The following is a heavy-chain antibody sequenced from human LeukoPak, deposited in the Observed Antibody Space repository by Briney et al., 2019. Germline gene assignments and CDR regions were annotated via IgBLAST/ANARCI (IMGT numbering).Heavy chain of an antibody. Sequence: ASVKVSCKASGYTFTSYDINWVRQATGQGLEWMGWMNPNSGNTGYAQKFQGRVTMTRNTSISTAYMELSSLRSEDTAVYYCARGPTVTTNYYYYYMDVWGKGTTVTVSS. J-gene: IGHJ6*03. V-gene: IGHV1-8*01. D-gene: IGHD4-11*01. CDR2: MNPNSGNT. CDR3: ARGPTVTTNYYYYYMDV. CDR1: GYTFTSYD.